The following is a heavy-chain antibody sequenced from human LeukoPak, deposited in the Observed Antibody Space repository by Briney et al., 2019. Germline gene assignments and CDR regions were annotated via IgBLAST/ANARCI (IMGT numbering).Heavy chain of an antibody. CDR3: ARVYPPDHNWNDYYYYYYMDV. V-gene: IGHV4-39*07. J-gene: IGHJ6*03. CDR1: GASMSNYY. Sequence: PSETLSLTCNVSGASMSNYYWVWIRQPPGKGLEWIGSIYHSGTTYSGSTYYNPSLKSRVTISLDTSKNQFSLKVGSMTAADTAVYYCARVYPPDHNWNDYYYYYYMDVWGKGTTVTVSS. D-gene: IGHD1-1*01. CDR2: IYHSGTTYSGST.